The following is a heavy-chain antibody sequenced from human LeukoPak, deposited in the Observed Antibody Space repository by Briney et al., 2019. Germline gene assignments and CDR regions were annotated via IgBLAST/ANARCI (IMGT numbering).Heavy chain of an antibody. Sequence: GGSLRLSCAASGFTFSSYGMHWVRQAPGKGLEWVAVIWYDGSNKYYADSVKGRFTISRDNSKNTLYLQMNSLRAEDTAVYYCAKDSRIDYVWGSYRSPLDYWGQGTLVTVSS. D-gene: IGHD3-16*02. J-gene: IGHJ4*02. CDR2: IWYDGSNK. V-gene: IGHV3-30*02. CDR3: AKDSRIDYVWGSYRSPLDY. CDR1: GFTFSSYG.